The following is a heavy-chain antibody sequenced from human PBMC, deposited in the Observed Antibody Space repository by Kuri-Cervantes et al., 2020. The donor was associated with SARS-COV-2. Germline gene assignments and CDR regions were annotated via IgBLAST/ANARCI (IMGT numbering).Heavy chain of an antibody. Sequence: GGSLRLSCGGSGGFTFSSYSMTWVRQAPGKGLEWVGRSSNKVYRYTTEYATSVKGRFTISRDFSKNSLSLQMDSLTTEDTAAYYCARSLTTTYSFWGQGTLVTVSS. CDR2: SSNKVYRYTT. CDR1: GGFTFSSYS. V-gene: IGHV3-72*01. D-gene: IGHD4-11*01. J-gene: IGHJ1*01. CDR3: ARSLTTTYSF.